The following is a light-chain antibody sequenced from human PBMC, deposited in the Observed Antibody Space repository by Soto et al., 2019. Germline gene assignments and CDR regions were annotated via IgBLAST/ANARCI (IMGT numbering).Light chain of an antibody. CDR3: KKYGGSPIT. J-gene: IGKJ5*01. V-gene: IGKV3-20*01. CDR2: GAS. Sequence: IVLTQSPGTLSLSPGERVTLSCRASQSVTTRLAWYQHKPGQAHTLLMSGASNRASGVPVRFSGSGSGTDFTLTITRLEPEEFALYYCKKYGGSPITVGLGTRLEIK. CDR1: QSVTTR.